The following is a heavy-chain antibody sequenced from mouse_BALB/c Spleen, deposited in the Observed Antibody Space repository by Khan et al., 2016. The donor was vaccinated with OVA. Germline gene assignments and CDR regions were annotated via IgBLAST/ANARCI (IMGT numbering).Heavy chain of an antibody. CDR1: GYTFTDYA. CDR3: ARPGLRRGAWFAY. Sequence: VQLQQSGPELVRPGVSVKISCKGSGYTFTDYAMHWVKQSHAKSLEWIGVISTYSGNTNYNQKFKGNATLNVDKSTSTAYMELARLTSEDSAIYYCARPGLRRGAWFAYWGQGTLVTVSA. CDR2: ISTYSGNT. J-gene: IGHJ3*01. D-gene: IGHD2-2*01. V-gene: IGHV1S137*01.